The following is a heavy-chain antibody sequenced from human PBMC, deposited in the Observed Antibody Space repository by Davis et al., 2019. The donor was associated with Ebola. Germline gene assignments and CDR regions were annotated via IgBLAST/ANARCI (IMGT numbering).Heavy chain of an antibody. D-gene: IGHD3-3*01. CDR2: VLYSEREK. CDR1: GFTFSNYA. CDR3: ARAVFHEVLDY. V-gene: IGHV3-30*04. J-gene: IGHJ4*02. Sequence: PGGSLRLSCAASGFTFSNYAMHWVRQAPGRGLAWVAFVLYSEREKFYADSVKGRFTISRDNSANTLYLQMNSLTADDTALYYCARAVFHEVLDYWGQGTPVTVSS.